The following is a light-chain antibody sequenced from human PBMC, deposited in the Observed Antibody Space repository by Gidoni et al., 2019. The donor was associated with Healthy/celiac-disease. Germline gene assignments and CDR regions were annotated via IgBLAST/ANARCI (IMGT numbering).Light chain of an antibody. CDR3: QQRSNWPPLT. J-gene: IGKJ4*01. CDR1: HSVSSY. V-gene: IGKV3-11*01. CDR2: DAS. Sequence: EIVLTQSPAPLSLSPWERATLSCSASHSVSSYLAWYQQKPGQAPMLLIYDASNRATGIPARFSGSGSGTDVTLTISSLEPEEFAVYYCQQRSNWPPLTFGGGTKVEIK.